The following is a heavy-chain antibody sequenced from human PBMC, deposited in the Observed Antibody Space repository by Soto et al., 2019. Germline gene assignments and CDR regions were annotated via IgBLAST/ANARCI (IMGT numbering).Heavy chain of an antibody. D-gene: IGHD2-2*02. CDR1: GVTFCSYG. Sequence: PWWSLRLSCAASGVTFCSYGVDGFRKAPGKGLEWVAVISYDGSNKYYADSVKGRFTISRDNSKNTLYLQMNSLRAEDTAVYYSAKEEGTTLYQPLLYQYYYYGMDVWGQGTTVTVSS. CDR2: ISYDGSNK. CDR3: AKEEGTTLYQPLLYQYYYYGMDV. V-gene: IGHV3-30*18. J-gene: IGHJ6*02.